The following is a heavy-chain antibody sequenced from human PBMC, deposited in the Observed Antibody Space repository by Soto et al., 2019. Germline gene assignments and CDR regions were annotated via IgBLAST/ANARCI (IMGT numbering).Heavy chain of an antibody. D-gene: IGHD3-10*01. CDR2: INAGNGNT. Sequence: ASVKVSCKASGYTFTSYAMHWVRQAPGQRLEWMGWINAGNGNTKYSQKFQGRVTITRDTSASTAYMELSSLRSEDTAVYYCARFEYYYGSGSYYNWFDRWGQGTLVTVSS. CDR1: GYTFTSYA. J-gene: IGHJ5*02. V-gene: IGHV1-3*01. CDR3: ARFEYYYGSGSYYNWFDR.